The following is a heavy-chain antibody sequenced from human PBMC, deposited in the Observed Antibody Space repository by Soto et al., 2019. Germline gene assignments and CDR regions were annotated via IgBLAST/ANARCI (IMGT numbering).Heavy chain of an antibody. Sequence: QVQLVESGGGVVQPGRSLRLSCAASGFTFRSYAMHWVRQAPGKGLECVAVISYDGSNKFYRDYVKGRFTISRDKSKNTLYLQINSLRYEDTAVYYCARGDREDIAVVVGVRPGEYGVDVWGQGTTVTVSS. CDR3: ARGDREDIAVVVGVRPGEYGVDV. D-gene: IGHD2-15*01. J-gene: IGHJ6*02. V-gene: IGHV3-30-3*01. CDR2: ISYDGSNK. CDR1: GFTFRSYA.